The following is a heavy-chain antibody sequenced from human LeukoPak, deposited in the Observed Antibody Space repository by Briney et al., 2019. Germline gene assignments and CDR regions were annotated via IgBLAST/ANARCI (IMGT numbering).Heavy chain of an antibody. CDR1: GFTFSSYA. D-gene: IGHD2-15*01. CDR3: AKGIDCSGGSCYSARSFGVNY. Sequence: GGSLRLSCAAPGFTFSSYAMSWVRQAPGKGLERVSAISGGGGSTYYADSVKGRFTISRDNSKNTLYLQMNSLRAEDTAVYYCAKGIDCSGGSCYSARSFGVNYWGQGTLVTVSS. V-gene: IGHV3-23*01. CDR2: ISGGGGST. J-gene: IGHJ4*02.